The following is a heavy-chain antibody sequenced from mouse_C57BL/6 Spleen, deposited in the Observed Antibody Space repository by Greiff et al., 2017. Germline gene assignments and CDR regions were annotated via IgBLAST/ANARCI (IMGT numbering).Heavy chain of an antibody. CDR3: TTFITTVVAPSYWYFDV. J-gene: IGHJ1*03. Sequence: VQLQQSGAELVRPGASVKLSCTASGFNIKDDYMHWVKQRPEQGLEWIGWIDPENGDPEYASKFQGKATITADTSSNTAYLLLSSLTSEDTAVYYCTTFITTVVAPSYWYFDVWGTGTTVTVSS. CDR2: IDPENGDP. V-gene: IGHV14-4*01. D-gene: IGHD1-1*01. CDR1: GFNIKDDY.